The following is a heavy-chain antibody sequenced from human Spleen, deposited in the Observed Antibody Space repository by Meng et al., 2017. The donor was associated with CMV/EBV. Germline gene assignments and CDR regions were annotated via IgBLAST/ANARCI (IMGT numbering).Heavy chain of an antibody. J-gene: IGHJ4*02. CDR1: GFTFNNYA. CDR3: ARARVVVVPTAPDY. V-gene: IGHV3-30*04. D-gene: IGHD2-2*01. CDR2: ISYDGSNK. Sequence: AYGFTFNNYAMHWVRQTPGKGLEWVAVISYDGSNKYYADSVKGRFTISRDNSNNTLYLQVNSLGTDDSAIYYCARARVVVVPTAPDYWGQGTLVTVSS.